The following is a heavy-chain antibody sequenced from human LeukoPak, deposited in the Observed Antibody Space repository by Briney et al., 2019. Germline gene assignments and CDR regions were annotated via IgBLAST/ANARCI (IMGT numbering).Heavy chain of an antibody. Sequence: GGSLRLSCAASGFSVSSNYMSWVRQAPGKGLEWVSIIYSSGTTHSADSVRGRFTISRDNSKNTLYLQMSSLRAEDTAVYYCARAVRGYYFDYWGQGTLVTVSS. CDR1: GFSVSSNY. V-gene: IGHV3-66*01. D-gene: IGHD3-10*01. CDR2: IYSSGTT. CDR3: ARAVRGYYFDY. J-gene: IGHJ4*02.